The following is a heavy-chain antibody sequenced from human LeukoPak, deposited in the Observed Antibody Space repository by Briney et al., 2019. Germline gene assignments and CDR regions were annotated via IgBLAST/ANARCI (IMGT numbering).Heavy chain of an antibody. CDR3: AKVRGTYSSGYGFDY. CDR1: GFTFDNYA. J-gene: IGHJ4*02. Sequence: GGPLRLSCAASGFTFDNYAMHWLRQAPGKGLEWLSIISWNSGYIGYADSVKGRFTISRDNAKKSLDLQMNSLRAEDAAFYYCAKVRGTYSSGYGFDYWGQGTLVTVSS. V-gene: IGHV3-9*01. D-gene: IGHD6-19*01. CDR2: ISWNSGYI.